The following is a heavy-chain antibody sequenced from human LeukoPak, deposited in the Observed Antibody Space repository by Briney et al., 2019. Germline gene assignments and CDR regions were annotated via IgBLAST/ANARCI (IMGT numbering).Heavy chain of an antibody. V-gene: IGHV4-34*01. CDR2: INHSGST. D-gene: IGHD1-1*01. J-gene: IGHJ3*02. CDR3: ARGPGWIDESAVDI. Sequence: SETLSLTCAVYGGAFSGYYWSWIRQPPGKGLQWIGEINHSGSTNYNPSLKSRVTISVDTSKNQFSLKLSSVTAADTAVYYCARGPGWIDESAVDIWGQGTMVTVSS. CDR1: GGAFSGYY.